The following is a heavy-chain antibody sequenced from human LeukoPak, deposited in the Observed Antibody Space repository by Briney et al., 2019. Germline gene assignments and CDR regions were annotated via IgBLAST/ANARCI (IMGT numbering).Heavy chain of an antibody. CDR2: ISGSGGST. Sequence: GGSLRLSCAASGFTFSSYAMSWVCQAPGKGLEWVSAISGSGGSTYYADSVKGRFSISRDNSKNTLYLQMNSLRAEDTAVYYCAKVREMATITPPFDYWGQGTLVTVSS. J-gene: IGHJ4*02. V-gene: IGHV3-23*01. D-gene: IGHD5-24*01. CDR1: GFTFSSYA. CDR3: AKVREMATITPPFDY.